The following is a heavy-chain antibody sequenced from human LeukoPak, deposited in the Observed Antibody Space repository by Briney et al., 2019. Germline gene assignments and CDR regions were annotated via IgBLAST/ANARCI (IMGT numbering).Heavy chain of an antibody. D-gene: IGHD3-3*01. CDR2: INWNGDSR. CDR1: GFTFNDYG. V-gene: IGHV3-20*04. Sequence: GGSLRLSCAASGFTFNDYGMTWVRQAPGKGLEWVSDINWNGDSRGYAHSVRGRFTIYRDNSKNSLYLQVNSLRVEDTAFYYCARDDLPHRNWFDPWGQGTLVTVSS. J-gene: IGHJ5*02. CDR3: ARDDLPHRNWFDP.